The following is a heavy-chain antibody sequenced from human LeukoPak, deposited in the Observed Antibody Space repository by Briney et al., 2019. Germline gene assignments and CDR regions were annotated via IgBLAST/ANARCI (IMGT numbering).Heavy chain of an antibody. CDR3: ARMDRMGATFD. Sequence: PSETLSLTCTVSGGSISSSSYYWGWIRQPPGKGLEWIGSIYYSGSTYYNPSLKSRVTISVDTSKNQFSLKLSSVTAADTAVYYCARMDRMGATFDWGQGTLVTVSS. V-gene: IGHV4-39*01. CDR2: IYYSGST. J-gene: IGHJ4*02. CDR1: GGSISSSSYY. D-gene: IGHD1-26*01.